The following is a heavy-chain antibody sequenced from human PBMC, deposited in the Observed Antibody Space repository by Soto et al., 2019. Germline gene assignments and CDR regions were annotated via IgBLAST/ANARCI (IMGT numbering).Heavy chain of an antibody. V-gene: IGHV3-53*01. CDR2: IYSGGST. D-gene: IGHD3-3*01. CDR1: GFTVSSNY. J-gene: IGHJ6*02. Sequence: GSLRLSCAASGFTVSSNYMSWVRQAPGKGLEWVSVIYSGGSTYYADSVKGRFTISRDNSKNTLYLQMNSLRAEDTAVYYCARERTGVFGGMDVWGQGTTVTVSS. CDR3: ARERTGVFGGMDV.